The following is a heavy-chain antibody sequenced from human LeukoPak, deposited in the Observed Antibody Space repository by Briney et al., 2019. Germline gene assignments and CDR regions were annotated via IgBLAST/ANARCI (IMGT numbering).Heavy chain of an antibody. J-gene: IGHJ4*02. CDR3: ATDQMYRVQLWRHFDY. CDR1: GYTLTELS. Sequence: GASVKVSRKVSGYTLTELSMHWVRQAPGKGLEWMGGFDPEDGETIYAQKFQGRVTMTEDTSTDTAYMELSSLRSEDTAVYYCATDQMYRVQLWRHFDYWGQGTLVTVSS. V-gene: IGHV1-24*01. D-gene: IGHD5-18*01. CDR2: FDPEDGET.